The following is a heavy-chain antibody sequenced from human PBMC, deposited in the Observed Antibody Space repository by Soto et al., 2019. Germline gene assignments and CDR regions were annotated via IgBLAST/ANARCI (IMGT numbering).Heavy chain of an antibody. D-gene: IGHD5-18*01. CDR3: ARVEARGYSYLAYDY. V-gene: IGHV3-13*01. Sequence: GGSLRLSCAASGFTFSSYDMHWVRQATGKGLEWVSAIGTAGDTYYPGSVKGRFTISRENAKNSLYLQMNSLRAGDTAVYYCARVEARGYSYLAYDYWGQGTLVTVSS. CDR2: IGTAGDT. CDR1: GFTFSSYD. J-gene: IGHJ4*02.